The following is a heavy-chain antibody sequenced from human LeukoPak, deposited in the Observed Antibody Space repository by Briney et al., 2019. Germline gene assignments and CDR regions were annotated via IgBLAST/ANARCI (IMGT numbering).Heavy chain of an antibody. Sequence: ETLSLTCAVYGGSFSDYYWSWVRQAPGKGLESVSAISGSGGSTYYADSVKGRFTISRDNSKNTLYLQMNSLRAEDTAVYYCAKSVSSVTTESDYWGQGTLVTVSS. V-gene: IGHV3-23*01. D-gene: IGHD4-11*01. J-gene: IGHJ4*02. CDR3: AKSVSSVTTESDY. CDR1: GGSFSDYY. CDR2: ISGSGGST.